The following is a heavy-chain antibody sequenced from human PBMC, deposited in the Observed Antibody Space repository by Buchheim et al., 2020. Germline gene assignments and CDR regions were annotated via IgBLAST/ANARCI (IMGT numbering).Heavy chain of an antibody. J-gene: IGHJ4*02. CDR1: GFTLSSYA. D-gene: IGHD5-24*01. CDR2: ISGRGGST. V-gene: IGHV3-23*01. CDR3: AKSREMATRRTYYFDY. Sequence: EVQMLESGGGLVQPGGSLRLSCAASGFTLSSYAMNWVRQAPGKGLAWVSTISGRGGSTYYADSVKGRFTISRAESKKTLHLQMNSLRAEDTAVYFCAKSREMATRRTYYFDYWGQGTL.